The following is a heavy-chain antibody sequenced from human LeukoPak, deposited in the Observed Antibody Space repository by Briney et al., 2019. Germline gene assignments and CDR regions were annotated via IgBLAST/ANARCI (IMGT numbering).Heavy chain of an antibody. CDR1: GGSFSGYY. CDR2: INHSGST. J-gene: IGHJ3*02. D-gene: IGHD5-18*01. Sequence: PSETLSLTCAVYGGSFSGYYWSWIRQPPGKGLEWIGEINHSGSTNYNPSLKSRVTISVDTSKNQFSLKLSSVTAADTAVYYCARGHDSFRQAFDIWGQGTMVTVSS. V-gene: IGHV4-34*01. CDR3: ARGHDSFRQAFDI.